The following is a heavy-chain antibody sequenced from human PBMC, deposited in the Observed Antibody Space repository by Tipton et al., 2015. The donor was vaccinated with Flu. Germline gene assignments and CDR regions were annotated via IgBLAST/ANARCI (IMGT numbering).Heavy chain of an antibody. CDR1: GGSISSGSYY. D-gene: IGHD1-26*01. CDR2: IYTSGST. V-gene: IGHV4-61*02. CDR3: ARESPDEGLFIVGATQGKFDY. Sequence: TLSLTCTVSGGSISSGSYYWSWIRQPAGKGLEWIGRIYTSGSTNYNPSLKRRVTISVDTSKNQFSLKLSSVTAADTAVYYCARESPDEGLFIVGATQGKFDYWGQGTLVTVSS. J-gene: IGHJ4*02.